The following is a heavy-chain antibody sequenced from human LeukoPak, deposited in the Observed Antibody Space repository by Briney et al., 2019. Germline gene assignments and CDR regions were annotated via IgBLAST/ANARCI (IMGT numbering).Heavy chain of an antibody. CDR3: TTGQYQLPRVFDY. CDR1: GFTFSNAW. D-gene: IGHD2-2*01. Sequence: GGSLRLSCAASGFTFSNAWMSWVRQAPGKGLEWVGRVKSKTDGGTTDYAAPVKGRFTISRDDSKNTLYLQMNSLKTEDTAVYYCTTGQYQLPRVFDYWGQGTLVTVSS. V-gene: IGHV3-15*01. J-gene: IGHJ4*02. CDR2: VKSKTDGGTT.